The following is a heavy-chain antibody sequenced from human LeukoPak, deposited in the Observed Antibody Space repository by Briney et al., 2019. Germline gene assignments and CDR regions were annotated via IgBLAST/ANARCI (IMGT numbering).Heavy chain of an antibody. D-gene: IGHD3-10*01. J-gene: IGHJ4*02. CDR3: AREYGSGSCFDF. CDR2: ISGGSRYT. CDR1: GFTFSSYW. Sequence: GGSLRLSCVASGFTFSSYWMHWVRQAPGKGLERVSYISGGSRYTNYADSVKGRFTISRDNAKNSLYLQMNSLRAEDTAVYYCAREYGSGSCFDFWGQGTLVTVSS. V-gene: IGHV3-11*05.